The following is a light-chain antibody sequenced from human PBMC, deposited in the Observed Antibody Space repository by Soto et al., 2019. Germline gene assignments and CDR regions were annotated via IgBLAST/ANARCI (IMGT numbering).Light chain of an antibody. CDR3: QQYYRTPWT. CDR1: QSVLYSSNNKNY. V-gene: IGKV4-1*01. Sequence: DIVMTQSPDSLAVSLGERATINCKSSQSVLYSSNNKNYLAWYQQKPGQHPKLLIYWASTRESGVPDRFSGSGYGTDFTLSISSLQAEDVAVYYCQQYYRTPWTFGQGTKVEIK. CDR2: WAS. J-gene: IGKJ1*01.